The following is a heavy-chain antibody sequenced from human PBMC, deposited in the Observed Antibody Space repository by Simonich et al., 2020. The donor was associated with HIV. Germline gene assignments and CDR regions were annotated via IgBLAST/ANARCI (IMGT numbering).Heavy chain of an antibody. Sequence: QVQLVESGGGVVQPGRSLRLSCAASGFTFSSYAMHWVRQAPGKGLEWVAVISYDGSNKYYAAPVKGRFTISRDNSKNTLYLQMNSLRAEDTAVYYCASGGSISSVWADDYWGQGTLVTVSS. CDR1: GFTFSSYA. J-gene: IGHJ4*02. CDR3: ASGGSISSVWADDY. D-gene: IGHD3-16*01. CDR2: ISYDGSNK. V-gene: IGHV3-30*07.